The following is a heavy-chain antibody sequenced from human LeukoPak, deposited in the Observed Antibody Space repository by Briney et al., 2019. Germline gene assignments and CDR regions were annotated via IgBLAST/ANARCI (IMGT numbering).Heavy chain of an antibody. V-gene: IGHV3-53*01. CDR1: GFTVSSNY. CDR3: ARSMVQGANDY. D-gene: IGHD3-10*01. Sequence: GGSLRLSCAASGFTVSSNYMSWVRQAPGKGLEWVSVIYSGGSTYYADSVKGRSTISRDNSKNTLYLQMNSLRAEDTAVYYCARSMVQGANDYWGQGTLVTVSS. CDR2: IYSGGST. J-gene: IGHJ4*02.